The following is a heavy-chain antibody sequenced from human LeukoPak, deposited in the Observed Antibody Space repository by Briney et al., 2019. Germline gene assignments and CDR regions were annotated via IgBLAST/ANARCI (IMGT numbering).Heavy chain of an antibody. Sequence: GGSLRLSCAASGFTFSTYWMTWVRQAPGKGLDWVGNIKQDGSETYYADSLKGRFTISRDNAKSALYLQMNSLRAEDTAVYYCARDAAYDFRNPYRYFQHWGQGIPVIVSS. D-gene: IGHD3-3*01. CDR2: IKQDGSET. J-gene: IGHJ1*01. CDR1: GFTFSTYW. CDR3: ARDAAYDFRNPYRYFQH. V-gene: IGHV3-7*01.